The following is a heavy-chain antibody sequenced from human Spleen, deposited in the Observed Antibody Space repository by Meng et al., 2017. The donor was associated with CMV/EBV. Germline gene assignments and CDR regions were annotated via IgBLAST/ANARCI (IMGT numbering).Heavy chain of an antibody. CDR3: ARGSNITIFGVVIIWSYYYYGMDV. D-gene: IGHD3-3*01. J-gene: IGHJ6*02. CDR1: GYSFTHYY. CDR2: INPSGGST. Sequence: ASVKVSCKASGYSFTHYYIHWVRQAPGQGLEWMGIINPSGGSTSYAQKFQGRVTMTRNTSISTAYMELSSLRSEDTAVYYCARGSNITIFGVVIIWSYYYYGMDVWGQGTTVTVSS. V-gene: IGHV1-46*01.